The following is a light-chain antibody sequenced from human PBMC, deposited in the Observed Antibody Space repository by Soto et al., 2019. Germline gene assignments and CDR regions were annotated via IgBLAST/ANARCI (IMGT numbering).Light chain of an antibody. CDR1: QSFTSN. V-gene: IGKV3-15*01. J-gene: IGKJ2*01. Sequence: EIVLTQSPGTLSLSPGERATLSCRASQSFTSNYLAWYQQTPGPAPRLLISDASTRATGIPARFSGSGSGTELTLTLSSLQSEHFALYYCHQYNSWPPGTFGQGTKVDIK. CDR2: DAS. CDR3: HQYNSWPPGT.